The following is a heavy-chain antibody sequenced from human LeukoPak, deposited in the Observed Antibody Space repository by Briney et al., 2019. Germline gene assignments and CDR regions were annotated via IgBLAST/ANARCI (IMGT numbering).Heavy chain of an antibody. CDR1: GFTFSDYY. CDR2: ISGSGSTI. Sequence: GGSLRLSCAASGFTFSDYYMSWIRQAPGKGLEWVSYISGSGSTIYYADSVKGRFTISRDNAKNSLYLQMNSLRAEDTAVYYCARRDGDYYYYGMDVWGQGTTVTVSS. V-gene: IGHV3-11*01. D-gene: IGHD4-17*01. CDR3: ARRDGDYYYYGMDV. J-gene: IGHJ6*02.